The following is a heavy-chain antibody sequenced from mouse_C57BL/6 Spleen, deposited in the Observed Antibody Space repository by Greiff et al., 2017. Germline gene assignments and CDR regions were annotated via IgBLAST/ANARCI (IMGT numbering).Heavy chain of an antibody. D-gene: IGHD4-1*01. Sequence: QVQLKQPGAELVRPGTSVKLSCKASGYTFTSYWMHWVKQRPGQGLEWIGVIDPSDSYTNYNQKFKGKATLTVDTSSSTAYMQLSSLTSEDSAVYYCARGELGPDYYFDYWGQGTTLTVSS. CDR3: ARGELGPDYYFDY. CDR1: GYTFTSYW. J-gene: IGHJ2*01. CDR2: IDPSDSYT. V-gene: IGHV1-59*01.